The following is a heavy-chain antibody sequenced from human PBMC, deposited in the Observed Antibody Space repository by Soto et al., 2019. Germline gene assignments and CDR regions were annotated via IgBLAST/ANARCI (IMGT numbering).Heavy chain of an antibody. CDR3: ARDAEYYYDRSGYPLGV. V-gene: IGHV1-46*01. Sequence: QVQLVQSGAEVKKPGASVKVSCKASGYTFTSYYMHWVRQAPGQGLEWMGIINPSGGSTSYAQKFQGRVTMTRDKSTSTVYMELSSLRSEHTSVYYCARDAEYYYDRSGYPLGVWGQGTTDTVSS. CDR2: INPSGGST. CDR1: GYTFTSYY. J-gene: IGHJ6*02. D-gene: IGHD3-22*01.